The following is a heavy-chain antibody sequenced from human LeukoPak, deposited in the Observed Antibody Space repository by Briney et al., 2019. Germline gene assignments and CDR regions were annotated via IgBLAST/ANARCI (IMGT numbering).Heavy chain of an antibody. V-gene: IGHV1-2*06. Sequence: ASVKVSCKASGYTFTGYYMHWVRQAPGQGLEWMGRINPNSGGTNYAQKSQGRVTMTRDTSISTAYMELSRLRSDDTAVYYCARVAAYSSGWLNYWGQGTLVTVSS. J-gene: IGHJ4*02. CDR3: ARVAAYSSGWLNY. CDR1: GYTFTGYY. CDR2: INPNSGGT. D-gene: IGHD6-19*01.